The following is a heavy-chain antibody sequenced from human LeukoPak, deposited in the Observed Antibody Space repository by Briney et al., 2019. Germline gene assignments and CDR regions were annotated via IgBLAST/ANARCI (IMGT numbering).Heavy chain of an antibody. CDR2: IRYDGSNK. D-gene: IGHD6-6*01. J-gene: IGHJ4*02. Sequence: GGSLRLSCAASGFTFSSYGMHWVRQAPGKGLEWVAFIRYDGSNKYYADSVKGRFTISRDNSKNTLYLQMNSLRAEDTAVYYCAKDPFYSSPYYFDYWGQGTLVTASS. CDR1: GFTFSSYG. CDR3: AKDPFYSSPYYFDY. V-gene: IGHV3-30*02.